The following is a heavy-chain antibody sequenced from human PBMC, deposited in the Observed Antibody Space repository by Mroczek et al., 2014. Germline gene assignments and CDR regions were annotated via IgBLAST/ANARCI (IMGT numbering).Heavy chain of an antibody. CDR1: GGSITSQSYY. CDR2: IYTGGDA. D-gene: IGHD3-16*01. CDR3: AGHLGSSF. V-gene: IGHV4-61*02. J-gene: IGHJ4*02. Sequence: QVQLVQSGPGLVTPSQTLSLTCTVTGGSITSQSYYWTWIRRPAGEGLEYIGRIYTGGDAYYNPSLKSRVTMSVDTSKNQFSMELTSVTAADTAMYYCAGHLGSSFWGQGTLVTVSS.